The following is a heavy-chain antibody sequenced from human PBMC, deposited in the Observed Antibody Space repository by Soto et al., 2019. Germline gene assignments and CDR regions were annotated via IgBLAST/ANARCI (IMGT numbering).Heavy chain of an antibody. V-gene: IGHV3-11*01. CDR1: GFTFSDYY. Sequence: GGSLRLSCAVSGFTFSDYYMSWIRQAPGKGLEWVSYISSGGHTIYNADSVRGRFTISRDSAKNSLYLQMNSLRAEDTAVYYCARGQSYDNIWGSYRPQYSFDYRGLGTLVTVSS. D-gene: IGHD3-16*02. CDR2: ISSGGHTI. CDR3: ARGQSYDNIWGSYRPQYSFDY. J-gene: IGHJ4*02.